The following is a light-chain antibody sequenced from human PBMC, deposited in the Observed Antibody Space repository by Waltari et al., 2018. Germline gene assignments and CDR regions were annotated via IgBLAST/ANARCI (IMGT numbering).Light chain of an antibody. J-gene: IGKJ4*01. V-gene: IGKV3D-15*01. CDR3: QQYNRWPPLT. Sequence: STWARQHSTGNSAWYQHKSGQEPRFVIFGASTRATGVPARFSGIGSGTEFTLTISGLQSEDSAVYYCQQYNRWPPLTFGGGTKVEIK. CDR1: QHSTGN. CDR2: GAS.